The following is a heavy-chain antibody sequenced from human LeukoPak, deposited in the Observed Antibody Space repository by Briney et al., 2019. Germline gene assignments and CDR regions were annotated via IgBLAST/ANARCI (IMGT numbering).Heavy chain of an antibody. J-gene: IGHJ3*02. Sequence: PGGSLRLSCAASGFTVSTTYMSWVRQPQGKGLEWVSIIYTDGSTYYGDSVRGRFTISRDISKNTVYLQMNSLRVEDTAVYFCTRAGELLPHDVFDIWGQGTMVTVSS. V-gene: IGHV3-53*03. CDR1: GFTVSTTY. CDR3: TRAGELLPHDVFDI. CDR2: IYTDGST. D-gene: IGHD3-16*01.